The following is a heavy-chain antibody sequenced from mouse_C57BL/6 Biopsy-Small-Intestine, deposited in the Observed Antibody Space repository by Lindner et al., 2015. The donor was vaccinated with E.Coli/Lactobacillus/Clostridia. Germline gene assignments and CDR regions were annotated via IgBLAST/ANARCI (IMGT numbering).Heavy chain of an antibody. Sequence: VQLQESGPELVKPGASVKISCKASGYSFTGYYMNWVKQSPEKSLEWIGEINPSTGGTTYNQKFKAKATLTVDKSSSTAYMQLKSLTSEDSAVYYCAIYDGYYYYAMDYWGQGTSVTVSS. V-gene: IGHV1-42*01. CDR2: INPSTGGT. CDR1: GYSFTGYY. CDR3: AIYDGYYYYAMDY. D-gene: IGHD2-3*01. J-gene: IGHJ4*01.